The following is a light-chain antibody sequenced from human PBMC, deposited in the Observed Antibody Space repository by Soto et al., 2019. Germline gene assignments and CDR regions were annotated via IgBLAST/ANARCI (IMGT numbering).Light chain of an antibody. Sequence: QYALTQPASVSGSPGQSITISCTGNSSDVGGYNYVSWYQQHPGKAPKLMIYDVSNRPSGVSNRFSGSKSGNTASLTISGLQAEDEADYYCSSYTSSSPHVVFGGGTKLTVL. J-gene: IGLJ2*01. CDR2: DVS. V-gene: IGLV2-14*01. CDR1: SSDVGGYNY. CDR3: SSYTSSSPHVV.